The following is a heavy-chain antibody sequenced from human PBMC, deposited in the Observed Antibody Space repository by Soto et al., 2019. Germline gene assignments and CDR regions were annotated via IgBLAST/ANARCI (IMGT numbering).Heavy chain of an antibody. CDR2: IYYSGST. CDR1: GGSISSYY. J-gene: IGHJ5*02. CDR3: ARGISSRVRGSPFDP. V-gene: IGHV4-59*01. D-gene: IGHD3-3*02. Sequence: SETLSLTCTVSGGSISSYYWSWIRQRPGKGLEWIGYIYYSGSTNYNPSLKSRVTISVDTSKNQFSLKLSSVTAADTAVYYCARGISSRVRGSPFDPWGQGTLVTVSS.